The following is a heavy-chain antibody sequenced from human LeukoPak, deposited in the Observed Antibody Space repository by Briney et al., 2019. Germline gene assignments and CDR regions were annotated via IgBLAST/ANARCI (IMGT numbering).Heavy chain of an antibody. CDR2: IYYSGTT. D-gene: IGHD2-21*02. Sequence: SETLSLTCTVSGASFTSNYWSWIRQPPGKGLEWIGYIYYSGTTTYNPSLERRVTMSVDMSKTQFSLRLNSVTATDTAVYYCARLDCGGDCYIDYWGQGTLVTVSS. V-gene: IGHV4-59*08. CDR1: GASFTSNY. J-gene: IGHJ4*02. CDR3: ARLDCGGDCYIDY.